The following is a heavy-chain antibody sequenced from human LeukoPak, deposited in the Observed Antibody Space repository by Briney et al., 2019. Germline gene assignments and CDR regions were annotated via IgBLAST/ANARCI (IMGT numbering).Heavy chain of an antibody. V-gene: IGHV3-43*01. D-gene: IGHD2-8*02. Sequence: GGSLRVSCAASGFTFHHYSMHWVRQPPGKGLEWVSLISWDGGITYYADSVRGRFTISRDNCKNSLSLEMNSLRTDDTALYYCAEDSNTGGYSFGSWGQGTLVTVTS. CDR2: ISWDGGIT. J-gene: IGHJ4*02. CDR3: AEDSNTGGYSFGS. CDR1: GFTFHHYS.